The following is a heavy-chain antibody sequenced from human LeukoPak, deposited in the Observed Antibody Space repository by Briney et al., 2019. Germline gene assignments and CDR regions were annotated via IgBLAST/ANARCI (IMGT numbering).Heavy chain of an antibody. V-gene: IGHV3-23*01. Sequence: GGSLRLSCAASGFTFSSYAMSWVRQAPGKGLEWVSAISGSGGSTYYADSVKGRFTISRDNSKNTVYLQMNSLRAEDTAVYYCARAAAGYYYYMDVWGKGTTVTVSS. CDR1: GFTFSSYA. CDR3: ARAAAGYYYYMDV. D-gene: IGHD6-13*01. J-gene: IGHJ6*03. CDR2: ISGSGGST.